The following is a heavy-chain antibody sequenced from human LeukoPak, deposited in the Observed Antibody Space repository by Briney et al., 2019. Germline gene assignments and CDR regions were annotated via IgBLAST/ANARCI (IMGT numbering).Heavy chain of an antibody. CDR3: ARGLGRVLFSIDY. V-gene: IGHV4-34*01. J-gene: IGHJ4*02. CDR1: GGSFSGYY. D-gene: IGHD2-21*01. CDR2: INHSGST. Sequence: SETLSLTCAVYGGSFSGYYWSWIRQPPGKGLGWIGEINHSGSTNYNPSLKSRVTISVDTSKNQFSLKLSSVTAADTAVYYCARGLGRVLFSIDYWGQGTLVTVSS.